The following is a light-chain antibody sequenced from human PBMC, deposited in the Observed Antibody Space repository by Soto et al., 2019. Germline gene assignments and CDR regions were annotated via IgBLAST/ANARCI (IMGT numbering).Light chain of an antibody. J-gene: IGLJ2*01. CDR3: SSYTSSSTLVV. CDR2: EVS. CDR1: SSDVGGYNY. V-gene: IGLV2-14*01. Sequence: QSALTQPASVSGSPGQSITISCTGTSSDVGGYNYVSWYQQHPGKAPKLMIYEVSNRPSGVSNRFSGSKSGNTASLTISLLQAAVEADYYCSSYTSSSTLVVFGGGTKLTVL.